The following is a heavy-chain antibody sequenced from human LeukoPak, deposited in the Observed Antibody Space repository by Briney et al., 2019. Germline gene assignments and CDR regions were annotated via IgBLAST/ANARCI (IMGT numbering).Heavy chain of an antibody. Sequence: SVKVSCKASGGTFSSYAISWVRQAPGQGLEWMGGIIPIFGTANYAQKFQGRVTMTRDTSISTAYMELSRLRSDDTAVYYCARGDDYDFWSGYPSYYYMDVWGKGTTVTVSS. J-gene: IGHJ6*03. CDR3: ARGDDYDFWSGYPSYYYMDV. CDR1: GGTFSSYA. D-gene: IGHD3-3*01. V-gene: IGHV1-69*05. CDR2: IIPIFGTA.